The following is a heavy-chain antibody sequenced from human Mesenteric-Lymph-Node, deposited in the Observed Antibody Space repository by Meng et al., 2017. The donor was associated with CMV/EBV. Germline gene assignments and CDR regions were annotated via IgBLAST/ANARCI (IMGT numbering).Heavy chain of an antibody. CDR1: EISFSNYW. J-gene: IGHJ6*02. D-gene: IGHD2-21*01. CDR2: IKQDGSEK. CDR3: ARSGTICGGDCYFSWDYYYGMDV. V-gene: IGHV3-7*01. Sequence: GSLRLSCVDSEISFSNYWMSWVRQAPGKGLEWVANIKQDGSEKNYVDSVKGRFTISRDNAKNSLYLQMNSLRAEDTAVYYCARSGTICGGDCYFSWDYYYGMDVWGQGTTVTVSS.